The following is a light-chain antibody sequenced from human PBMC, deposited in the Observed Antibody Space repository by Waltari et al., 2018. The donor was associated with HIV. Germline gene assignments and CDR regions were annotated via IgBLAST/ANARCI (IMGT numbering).Light chain of an antibody. CDR1: QSVSSG. V-gene: IGKV3-15*01. J-gene: IGKJ4*01. CDR3: QQYSDWPPFT. Sequence: EIVMTQSPATLSVSPGERATLSCRASQSVSSGLAWYQQKPGQPPRLLIYAASTRATGIPARFSGSGSGTEFTLTISSLQSEDFAVYYCQQYSDWPPFTFGGGTKVEIK. CDR2: AAS.